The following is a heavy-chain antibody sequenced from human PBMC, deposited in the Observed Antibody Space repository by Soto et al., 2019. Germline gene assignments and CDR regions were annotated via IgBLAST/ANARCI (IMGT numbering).Heavy chain of an antibody. J-gene: IGHJ6*02. V-gene: IGHV3-74*01. CDR2: VNPDGSRT. D-gene: IGHD2-21*01. Sequence: PGGSLRLSCIGSGFTLRSFWMHWVRQGPGKGLTWVARVNPDGSRTTYADSVKGRFTISRDNAENTLFLEMSSLRVEDTGVYHCAGITYHGLDVWGQGTTVTVSS. CDR1: GFTLRSFW. CDR3: AGITYHGLDV.